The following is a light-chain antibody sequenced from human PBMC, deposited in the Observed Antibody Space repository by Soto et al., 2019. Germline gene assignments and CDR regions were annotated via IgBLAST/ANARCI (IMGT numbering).Light chain of an antibody. CDR2: DVN. CDR1: SSDVGSYDY. V-gene: IGLV2-14*03. J-gene: IGLJ1*01. CDR3: CAYSTSGTHV. Sequence: QSALTQPASVSGSPGQSITFSCTGTSSDVGSYDYVSWHQQHPGKAPKLIIYDVNNRPSGVPSRFSGSKSGNTASLIIPGLQTEDEADYYCCAYSTSGTHVFGTGTKLTVL.